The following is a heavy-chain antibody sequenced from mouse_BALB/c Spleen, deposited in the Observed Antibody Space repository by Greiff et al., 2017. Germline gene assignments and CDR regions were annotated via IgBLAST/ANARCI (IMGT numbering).Heavy chain of an antibody. CDR2: ISSGSSTI. V-gene: IGHV5-17*02. CDR3: ARRDEYYAMDY. Sequence: EVQVVESGGGLVQPGGSRKLSCAASGFTFSSFGMHWVRQAPEKGLEWVAYISSGSSTIYYADTVKGRFTISRDNPKNNLFLQMTSLRSEDTAMYYCARRDEYYAMDYWGQGTSVTVSS. J-gene: IGHJ4*01. CDR1: GFTFSSFG.